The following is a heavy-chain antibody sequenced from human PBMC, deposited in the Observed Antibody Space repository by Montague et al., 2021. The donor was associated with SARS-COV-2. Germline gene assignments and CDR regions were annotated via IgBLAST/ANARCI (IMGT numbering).Heavy chain of an antibody. D-gene: IGHD1-26*01. CDR2: TYYTSRWHN. V-gene: IGHV6-1*01. Sequence: CAISGDSVSRNGVAWTWIRQSPSRGLEYLGRTYYTSRWHNDQAPSVKGRLTVNPDTSKNQFSLHLNSVTLEDTAVYYCARDGDGWEVPFDFWSQGTLVTVSS. CDR3: ARDGDGWEVPFDF. CDR1: GDSVSRNGVA. J-gene: IGHJ4*01.